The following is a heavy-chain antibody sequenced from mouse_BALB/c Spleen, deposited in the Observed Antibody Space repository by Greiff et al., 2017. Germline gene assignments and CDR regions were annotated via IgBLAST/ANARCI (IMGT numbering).Heavy chain of an antibody. D-gene: IGHD2-1*01. CDR1: GYSFTGYY. CDR2: INPYNGAT. CDR3: ARGGNYVLYAMDY. J-gene: IGHJ4*01. Sequence: VHVKQSGPELVKPGASVKISCKASGYSFTGYYMHWVKQSHVKSLEWIGRINPYNGATSYNQNFKDKASLTVDKSSSTAYMELHSLTSEDSAVYYCARGGNYVLYAMDYWGQGTSVTVSS. V-gene: IGHV1-31*01.